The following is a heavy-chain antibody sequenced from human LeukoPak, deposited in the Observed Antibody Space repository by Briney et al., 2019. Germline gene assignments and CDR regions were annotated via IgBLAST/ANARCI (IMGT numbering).Heavy chain of an antibody. CDR3: TRAPPPIQLERPGTYDY. D-gene: IGHD1-1*01. Sequence: GGSLRLSCAASGFTFSNYGIHWVRQAPGKGLEWVADISYDGSNKYYGDSVKGRFSISRDNSKNTVYLQMNSLRAEDTAVYYCTRAPPPIQLERPGTYDYWGQGTLVTVSS. CDR1: GFTFSNYG. J-gene: IGHJ4*02. CDR2: ISYDGSNK. V-gene: IGHV3-30*03.